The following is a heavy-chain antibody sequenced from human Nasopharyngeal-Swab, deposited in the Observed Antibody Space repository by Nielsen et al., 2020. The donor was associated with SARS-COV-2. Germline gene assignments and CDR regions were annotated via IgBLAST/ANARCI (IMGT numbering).Heavy chain of an antibody. V-gene: IGHV3-7*01. CDR1: GFTFNTYA. Sequence: GGSLRLSCAASGFTFNTYAMSWVRQAPGKGLEWVANIKQDGSEKYYVDSMKGRFTISRDNAKNSVYLQINSLRAEDTALYFCARDGYSYDFSSYYMDVWGKGTTVTVSS. D-gene: IGHD5-18*01. CDR2: IKQDGSEK. CDR3: ARDGYSYDFSSYYMDV. J-gene: IGHJ6*03.